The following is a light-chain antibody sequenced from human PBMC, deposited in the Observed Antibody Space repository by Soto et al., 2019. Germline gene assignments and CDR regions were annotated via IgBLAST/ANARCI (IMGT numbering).Light chain of an antibody. CDR3: SSYTSSSTPYV. J-gene: IGLJ1*01. V-gene: IGLV2-14*01. CDR1: RSDVGGYNY. Sequence: LTQPASVSRAPGQSITISCTGTRSDVGGYNYVSWYQQHPVKAPKLMIYDVTNRPSGVSDRFSGSKSGNTASLTISGLQAEDEADYYCSSYTSSSTPYVFGTGTKVTVL. CDR2: DVT.